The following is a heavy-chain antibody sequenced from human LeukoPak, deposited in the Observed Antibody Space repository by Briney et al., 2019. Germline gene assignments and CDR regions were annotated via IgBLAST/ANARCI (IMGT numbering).Heavy chain of an antibody. CDR3: ARCADSSGYYLDFDY. CDR2: INTNTGNP. Sequence: EASVKVSCKASGGTFSSYTISWVRQAPGQGLEWMGWINTNTGNPTYAQGFTGRFVFSLDTSVSTAYLQISSLKAEDTAVYYCARCADSSGYYLDFDYWGQGTLVTVSS. D-gene: IGHD3-22*01. V-gene: IGHV7-4-1*02. J-gene: IGHJ4*02. CDR1: GGTFSSYT.